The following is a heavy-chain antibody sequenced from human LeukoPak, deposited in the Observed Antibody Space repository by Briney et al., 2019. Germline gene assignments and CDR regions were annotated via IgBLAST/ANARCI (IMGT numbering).Heavy chain of an antibody. CDR2: IDPSDSYT. J-gene: IGHJ4*02. CDR1: GYYFTNYW. D-gene: IGHD6-19*01. V-gene: IGHV5-10-1*01. CDR3: ARTSYSSGWYFIDY. Sequence: GESLKISCKGSGYYFTNYWIGWVRRMPGKGLEWMGRIDPSDSYTNYSPSFQGHVTISADKSISTAYLQWSSLKASDTAMYYCARTSYSSGWYFIDYWGQGTLVTVSS.